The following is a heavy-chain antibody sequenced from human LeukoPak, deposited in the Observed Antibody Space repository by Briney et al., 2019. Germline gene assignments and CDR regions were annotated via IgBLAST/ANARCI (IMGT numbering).Heavy chain of an antibody. CDR2: ISDDGSNN. J-gene: IGHJ4*02. CDR1: GFTFSSYD. Sequence: RRSPRLSCAASGFTFSSYDMNWVRRAPGKGLEWVAVISDDGSNNYYADSVKGRFTISTDNSKNTVYRQMNRLRAEATAEYYSAKGRPPPGTMVAAVPEFDYWGQGTLVTVSS. D-gene: IGHD3-10*01. CDR3: AKGRPPPGTMVAAVPEFDY. V-gene: IGHV3-30*18.